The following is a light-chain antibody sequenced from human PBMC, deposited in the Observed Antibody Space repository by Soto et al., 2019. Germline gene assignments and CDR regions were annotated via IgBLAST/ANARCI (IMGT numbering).Light chain of an antibody. CDR1: QSVSSN. Sequence: EIVMTQSQATLSVSPGERATLSCRASQSVSSNVAWYQQKPGQAPRLIIYGASTRDTGIPASFSGSGSGTEFTLTIRSLQSKDFAVYYCQQYNNWPYTFGQGTKREIK. J-gene: IGKJ2*01. CDR2: GAS. CDR3: QQYNNWPYT. V-gene: IGKV3-15*01.